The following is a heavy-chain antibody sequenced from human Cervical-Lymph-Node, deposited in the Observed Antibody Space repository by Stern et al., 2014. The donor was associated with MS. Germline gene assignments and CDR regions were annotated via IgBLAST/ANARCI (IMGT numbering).Heavy chain of an antibody. V-gene: IGHV5-51*01. D-gene: IGHD2-8*02. Sequence: VQLVQSGAEVKKPGESLKISCKGSGYSFTSSWIGWVRQMPGKGLEWMGVIFPGVSDTRYHPSFQGQVTISADKSVSTAYLQWSSLKASDTAMYYCATSTGYFLLEYYFDYWGQGTLVTVSS. CDR3: ATSTGYFLLEYYFDY. CDR2: IFPGVSDT. J-gene: IGHJ4*02. CDR1: GYSFTSSW.